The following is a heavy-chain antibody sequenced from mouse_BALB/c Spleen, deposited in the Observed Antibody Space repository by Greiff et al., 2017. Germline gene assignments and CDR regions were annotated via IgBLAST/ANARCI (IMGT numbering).Heavy chain of an antibody. CDR3: ATMITTIPWFAY. CDR2: INPSSGYT. Sequence: VQLQQSAAELARPGASVKMSCKASGYTFTSYTMHWVKQRPGQGLEWIGYINPSSGYTEYNQKFKDKTTLTADKSSSTAYMQLSSLTSEDSAVYYCATMITTIPWFAYWGQGTLVTVSA. CDR1: GYTFTSYT. V-gene: IGHV1-4*02. J-gene: IGHJ3*01. D-gene: IGHD2-4*01.